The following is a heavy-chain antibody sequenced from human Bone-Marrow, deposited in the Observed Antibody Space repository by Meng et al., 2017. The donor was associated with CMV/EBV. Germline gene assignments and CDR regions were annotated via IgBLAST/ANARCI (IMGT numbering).Heavy chain of an antibody. CDR1: GFTFSNYG. J-gene: IGHJ4*02. Sequence: GESLKISCAASGFTFSNYGMHWVRQAPGKGLEWVAFIRHDEANEYYADSVKGRFTVSRDHSKNALYLQMDSLRPEDTAVYYFAKGSESRGYNYAFVYWGQGARVTSFS. CDR2: IRHDEANE. D-gene: IGHD3-22*01. V-gene: IGHV3-30*02. CDR3: AKGSESRGYNYAFVY.